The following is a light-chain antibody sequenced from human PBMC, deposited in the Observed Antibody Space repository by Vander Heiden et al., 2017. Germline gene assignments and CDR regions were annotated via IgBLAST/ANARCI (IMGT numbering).Light chain of an antibody. J-gene: IGLJ3*02. CDR2: GNS. CDR1: SSNIGADYD. Sequence: QSVLTPPPSVSGAPGQRVTISCTGSSSNIGADYDVHWYQQLPGTAPKLLIYGNSNRPSGVPDRFSASKSGTSASLAITGLQAEDEADYYCQSYDRSLSGWVFGGGTQLTVL. V-gene: IGLV1-40*01. CDR3: QSYDRSLSGWV.